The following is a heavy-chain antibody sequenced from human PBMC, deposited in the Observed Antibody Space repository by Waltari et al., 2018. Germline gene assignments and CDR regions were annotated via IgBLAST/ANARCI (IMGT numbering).Heavy chain of an antibody. CDR1: GDSISSNY. CDR3: AREVLPNATIWRSYFDY. V-gene: IGHV4-4*07. Sequence: QVQLQESGPGLVKPSETLSLTCTVSGDSISSNYWSWIRQPAGNGLEYIGRIYTGRHPNYHPSRESRGTMSRDTSKNEFSLKLSSVTAADTAVYYCAREVLPNATIWRSYFDYWGQGSLVTVSS. D-gene: IGHD5-12*01. J-gene: IGHJ4*02. CDR2: IYTGRHP.